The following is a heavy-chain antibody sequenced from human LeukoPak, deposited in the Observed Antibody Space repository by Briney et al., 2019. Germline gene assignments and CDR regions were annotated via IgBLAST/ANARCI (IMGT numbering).Heavy chain of an antibody. D-gene: IGHD1-26*01. CDR1: GGTFSSYA. CDR3: ARALVGATSYPFDY. Sequence: GASVKVSCKASGGTFSSYAISWVRQAPGQGLEWMGGIIPIFGTANYAQKFQGRVTITADESTSTAYMELRSLRSDDTAVYYCARALVGATSYPFDYWGQGTLVTVSS. V-gene: IGHV1-69*13. J-gene: IGHJ4*02. CDR2: IIPIFGTA.